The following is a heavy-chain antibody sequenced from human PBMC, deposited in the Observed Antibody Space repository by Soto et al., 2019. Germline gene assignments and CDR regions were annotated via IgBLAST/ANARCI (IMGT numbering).Heavy chain of an antibody. CDR2: IWYDGSNK. CDR1: GFTFSSYG. J-gene: IGHJ6*02. Sequence: GGSLRLSCAASGFTFSSYGMHWVRQAPGKGLEWVAVIWYDGSNKYYADSVKGRFTISRDNSKNTLYLQMNSLRAEDTAVYYCARDLGIAAAGIIYYYYGMDVWGQGTTVTVSS. CDR3: ARDLGIAAAGIIYYYYGMDV. V-gene: IGHV3-33*01. D-gene: IGHD6-13*01.